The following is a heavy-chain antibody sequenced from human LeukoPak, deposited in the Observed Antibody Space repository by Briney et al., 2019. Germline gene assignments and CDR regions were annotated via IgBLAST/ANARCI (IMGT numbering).Heavy chain of an antibody. CDR1: GGSISSHY. Sequence: PSETLSLTCTVSGGSISSHYWSWIRQPPGKGLEWIGYIYSGGDTNYSPPLKGRVTILVYTSKNHFSLRLSSVTAADTAVYYCARHANSGSGYYDYWGQGVLVTVPS. CDR3: ARHANSGSGYYDY. V-gene: IGHV4-59*08. CDR2: IYSGGDT. J-gene: IGHJ4*02. D-gene: IGHD3-10*01.